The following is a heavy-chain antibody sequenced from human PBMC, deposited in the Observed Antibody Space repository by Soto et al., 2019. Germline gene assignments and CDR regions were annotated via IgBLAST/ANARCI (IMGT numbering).Heavy chain of an antibody. CDR1: NASISSRKW. CDR2: IYHSGSI. Sequence: SETLSLTCTVSNASISSRKWWTWVRQTPGKGLEWIGEIYHSGSINHNPSLKSRVTISVDTSKNQFSLKLSSVTAADTAVYYCATDIVLVPAAMYYYGMDVWGQGTTVTVSS. J-gene: IGHJ6*02. CDR3: ATDIVLVPAAMYYYGMDV. V-gene: IGHV4-4*02. D-gene: IGHD2-2*01.